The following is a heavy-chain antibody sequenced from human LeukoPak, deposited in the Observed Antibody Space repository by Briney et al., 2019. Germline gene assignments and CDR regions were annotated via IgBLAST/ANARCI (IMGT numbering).Heavy chain of an antibody. CDR3: AKGRDYSGSGSVY. CDR2: ISGSGGST. V-gene: IGHV3-23*01. D-gene: IGHD3-10*01. J-gene: IGHJ4*02. Sequence: GGSLRLSCTASSFTFSSYAMIWLRQATGKGLECLSAISGSGGSTYYADSVKGRFTISRDNYKNTLYLQTISLRAEDTAVYYCAKGRDYSGSGSVYWGQGTLVTVSS. CDR1: SFTFSSYA.